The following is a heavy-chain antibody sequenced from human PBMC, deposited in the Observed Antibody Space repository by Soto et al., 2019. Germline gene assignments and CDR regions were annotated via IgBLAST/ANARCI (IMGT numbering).Heavy chain of an antibody. CDR2: INSDGSST. J-gene: IGHJ4*02. Sequence: GGSLRLSCAASGFTFSSYWMHWVRQAPGKGLVWVSRINSDGSSTSYADSVKGRFTISRDNAKNTLYLQMNSLRAEDTAVYYCARGGFALLYSSSWSLGYWGQGTLVTVSS. V-gene: IGHV3-74*01. D-gene: IGHD6-13*01. CDR1: GFTFSSYW. CDR3: ARGGFALLYSSSWSLGY.